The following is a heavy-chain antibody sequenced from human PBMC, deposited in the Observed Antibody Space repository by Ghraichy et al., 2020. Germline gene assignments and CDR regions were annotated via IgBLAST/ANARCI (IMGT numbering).Heavy chain of an antibody. J-gene: IGHJ2*01. CDR3: ARALDWGDWYFDL. CDR2: IYTSGNT. D-gene: IGHD3/OR15-3a*01. V-gene: IGHV4-4*07. Sequence: SETLSLTCTVSGGSISSYYWSWIRQPTGKGLEWIGRIYTSGNTNYNPSLKSRVTMSVDTSKNQFSLKLSSVTAADTAVYYCARALDWGDWYFDLWGRGTLVTVSS. CDR1: GGSISSYY.